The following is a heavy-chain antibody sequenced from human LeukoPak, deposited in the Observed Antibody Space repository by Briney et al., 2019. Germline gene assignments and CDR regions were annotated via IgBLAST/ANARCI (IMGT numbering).Heavy chain of an antibody. CDR1: GFTFTNYG. J-gene: IGHJ4*02. V-gene: IGHV3-33*08. D-gene: IGHD2-8*01. Sequence: PGRSLRLSCSASGFTFTNYGMHWVRQAPGKGLEWVAVVWFDGTNKYYADSVKGRFTISRDNSKNTAYLQMNSLRADDTAVYYCARDRVTKQAPPGYWGQGTLVTVSS. CDR2: VWFDGTNK. CDR3: ARDRVTKQAPPGY.